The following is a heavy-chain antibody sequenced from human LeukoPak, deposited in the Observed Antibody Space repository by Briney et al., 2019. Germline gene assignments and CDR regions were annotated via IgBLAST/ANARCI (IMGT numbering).Heavy chain of an antibody. CDR3: GRTRFSNIGVELRDYYYYYMDV. CDR1: GGTFSNYA. Sequence: ASVKVSFKASGGTFSNYAISWVRQAPGQGLEWMGGIIPFIDTANYAQKLQGRVTITADESTSTAYMELSSLRSEDTAVYYCGRTRFSNIGVELRDYYYYYMDVWGKGTTVTVSS. D-gene: IGHD1-7*01. J-gene: IGHJ6*03. CDR2: IIPFIDTA. V-gene: IGHV1-69*13.